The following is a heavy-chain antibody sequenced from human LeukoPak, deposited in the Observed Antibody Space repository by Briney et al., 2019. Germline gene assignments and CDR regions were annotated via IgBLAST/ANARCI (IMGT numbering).Heavy chain of an antibody. CDR3: ARATSTTVTTLFDY. V-gene: IGHV3-48*03. D-gene: IGHD4-17*01. J-gene: IGHJ4*02. Sequence: GGSLRLSCAASGFTFSSYEMNWVRQAPGKGLEWVSYISSSGNTIYYADSVKGRFTISRDNAKNSLYLQMNSLRAEDTAVYYCARATSTTVTTLFDYRGQGTLVTVSS. CDR1: GFTFSSYE. CDR2: ISSSGNTI.